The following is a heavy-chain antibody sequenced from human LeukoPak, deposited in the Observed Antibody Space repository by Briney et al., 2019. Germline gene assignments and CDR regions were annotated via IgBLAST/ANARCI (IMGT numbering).Heavy chain of an antibody. CDR2: INPKSGGT. CDR3: AREEYGFDP. CDR1: GYTFTGYY. V-gene: IGHV1-2*02. Sequence: ASVKVSCKASGYTFTGYYMHWVRQAPGQGLEWMGWINPKSGGTNYAQKFQGRVTMTRDTSIHTASMELSRLRSDDTAVYYCAREEYGFDPWGQGTLVTVSS. J-gene: IGHJ5*02. D-gene: IGHD2-2*01.